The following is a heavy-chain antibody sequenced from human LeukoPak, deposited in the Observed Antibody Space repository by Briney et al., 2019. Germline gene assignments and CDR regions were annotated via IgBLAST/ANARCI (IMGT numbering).Heavy chain of an antibody. J-gene: IGHJ6*03. V-gene: IGHV4-38-2*02. D-gene: IGHD5-18*01. Sequence: SETLSLTCTVSGYSISSGYYWGWIRQPPGKGLEWIGSIYHSGSTYYNPSLKSRVTISVDTSKNQFSLKLSSVTAADTAVYYCARVLESYGFQYYYMDVWGKGTSVTVSS. CDR3: ARVLESYGFQYYYMDV. CDR1: GYSISSGYY. CDR2: IYHSGST.